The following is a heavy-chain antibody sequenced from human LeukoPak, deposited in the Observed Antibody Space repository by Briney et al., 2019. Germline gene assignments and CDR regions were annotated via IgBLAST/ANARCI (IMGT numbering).Heavy chain of an antibody. J-gene: IGHJ4*02. CDR1: GGTFSSYA. CDR3: ARFDQVSETAGGY. Sequence: ASVKVSCKASGGTFSSYAISWVRLAPGQGLEWMERIIPILGIANYAQKFQGRVTITADKSTSTAYMELSSLRSDDTAVYYCARFDQVSETAGGYWGQGTLVTVSS. CDR2: IIPILGIA. D-gene: IGHD5/OR15-5a*01. V-gene: IGHV1-69*04.